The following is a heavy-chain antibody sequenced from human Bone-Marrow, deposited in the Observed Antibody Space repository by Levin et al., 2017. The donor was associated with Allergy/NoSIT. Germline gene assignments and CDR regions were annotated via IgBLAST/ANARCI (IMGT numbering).Heavy chain of an antibody. V-gene: IGHV3-23*01. J-gene: IGHJ4*02. CDR1: GFTFSNFA. Sequence: GGSLRLSCATSGFTFSNFAMTWVRQTPGKGLEWVSSISGNGGNTYYEDSVKGRFTMSRDNSRDTLSLHMNSLRPEDSAVYYCAKDFRELPYGVFDSWGQGTLVTVSS. CDR2: ISGNGGNT. D-gene: IGHD2-8*01. CDR3: AKDFRELPYGVFDS.